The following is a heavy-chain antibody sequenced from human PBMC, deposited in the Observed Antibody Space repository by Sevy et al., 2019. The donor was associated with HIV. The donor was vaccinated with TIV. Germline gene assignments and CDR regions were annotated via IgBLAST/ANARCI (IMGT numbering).Heavy chain of an antibody. J-gene: IGHJ4*02. Sequence: SMRLSCAASGFTFRSYGMHWVRQAPGKGLEWVAVISNDGGNQYYADSVKGRFTISRDNSKNTVYLQMNSLRAEDTAKSYCAKYVGDGYNYFLDFWGQGALVTVSS. CDR1: GFTFRSYG. CDR2: ISNDGGNQ. V-gene: IGHV3-30*18. D-gene: IGHD5-12*01. CDR3: AKYVGDGYNYFLDF.